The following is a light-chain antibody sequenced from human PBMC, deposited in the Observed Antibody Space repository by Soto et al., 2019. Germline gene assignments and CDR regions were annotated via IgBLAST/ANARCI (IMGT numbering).Light chain of an antibody. CDR2: EVS. CDR1: SSDVGGYDF. Sequence: QSALTQPPSASGSPGQAVTISCSGTSSDVGGYDFVSWYQQHPGEAPKVMIYEVSKRPSGVPDRFSGSKSGNTASLTVSGLQADDEASYYCSSFAGSNNLVFGGGTKLTVL. J-gene: IGLJ2*01. V-gene: IGLV2-8*01. CDR3: SSFAGSNNLV.